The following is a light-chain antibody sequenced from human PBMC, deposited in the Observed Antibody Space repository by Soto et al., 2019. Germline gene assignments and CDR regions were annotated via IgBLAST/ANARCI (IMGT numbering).Light chain of an antibody. CDR3: GTWDSSLSEVV. CDR2: YNN. V-gene: IGLV1-51*01. CDR1: SSNIGENY. Sequence: QSVLSQPPSVSAAPGQKVTISCSGSSSNIGENYVSWYQEVQGTAPKLLIYYNNERTSGIPDRFSGSKSGTSATLGSSGLQTGDEGDYSCGTWDSSLSEVVFGGGTKLTVL. J-gene: IGLJ2*01.